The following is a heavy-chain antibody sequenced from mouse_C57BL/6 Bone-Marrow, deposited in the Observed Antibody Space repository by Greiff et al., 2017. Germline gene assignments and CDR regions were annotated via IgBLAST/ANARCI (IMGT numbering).Heavy chain of an antibody. Sequence: VMLVESGPGLVAPSQSLSITCTVSGFSLTSYAISWVRQPPGKGLEWLGVIWTGGGTNYNSALKSRLSISKDNSKSQVFLKMNSPQTDYTARYYWARRSYYYGSHFDVWGTGTTVTVSA. CDR2: IWTGGGT. V-gene: IGHV2-9-1*01. D-gene: IGHD1-1*01. CDR3: ARRSYYYGSHFDV. J-gene: IGHJ1*03. CDR1: GFSLTSYA.